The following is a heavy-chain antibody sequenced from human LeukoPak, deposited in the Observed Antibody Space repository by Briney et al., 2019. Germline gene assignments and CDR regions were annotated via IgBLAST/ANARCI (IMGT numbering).Heavy chain of an antibody. CDR2: IYPGDSDI. J-gene: IGHJ5*02. CDR3: ARLSSTSRGVPDAKDWFDP. CDR1: GYSLINYW. D-gene: IGHD2-2*01. V-gene: IGHV5-51*01. Sequence: GESLKISCEASGYSLINYWIGWVRQMPGKGLECMGTIYPGDSDIRYSPSFQGQVSISADKSTSTAYVQWSSLKASDTAIYYCARLSSTSRGVPDAKDWFDPWGQGTLVTVSS.